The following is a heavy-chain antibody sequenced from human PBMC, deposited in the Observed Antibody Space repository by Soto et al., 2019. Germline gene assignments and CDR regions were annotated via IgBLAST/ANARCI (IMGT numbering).Heavy chain of an antibody. D-gene: IGHD6-6*01. V-gene: IGHV2-5*02. CDR1: GFSLSTSGVG. J-gene: IGHJ4*02. Sequence: QITLKESGPPLVKPTQTLTLTCTFSGFSLSTSGVGVGWIRQSPGKALEWLAVIYCDDDKRYSPPLKSRLSITTDTSKNQVVLTMTNMDPVDNATDYCAHKRPDPWPLDYWGQGTLVTV. CDR2: IYCDDDK. CDR3: AHKRPDPWPLDY.